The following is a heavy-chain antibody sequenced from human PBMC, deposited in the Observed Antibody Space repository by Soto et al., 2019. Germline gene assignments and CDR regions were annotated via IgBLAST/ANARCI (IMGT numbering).Heavy chain of an antibody. J-gene: IGHJ6*02. V-gene: IGHV4-34*01. Sequence: PTATPYLTCAVYGGSFSGYYWSWIRQPPGKGLEWIGEIKRSGSTNYNPSLKSRVTISVDTSKHQCSLKLSSVTAADTAVYYCARMARQQMVYYGREFSGQEISV. CDR3: ARMARQQMVYYGREF. D-gene: IGHD6-13*01. CDR1: GGSFSGYY. CDR2: IKRSGST.